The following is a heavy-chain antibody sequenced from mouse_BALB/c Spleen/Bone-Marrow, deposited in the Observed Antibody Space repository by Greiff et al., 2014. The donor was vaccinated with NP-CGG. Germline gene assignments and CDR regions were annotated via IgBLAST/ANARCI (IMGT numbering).Heavy chain of an antibody. CDR2: IDPSDSYT. D-gene: IGHD2-4*01. V-gene: IGHV1S127*01. Sequence: VQLVESGAELVKPGASVKMSCKASGYTFTSYWMHWVKRRPGQGLEWIGTIDPSDSYTSYNQRFKGKATLTVDTSSSTAYMQLSSLTSEDSAVYYCTRDDYGYWGQGTTLTVSS. J-gene: IGHJ2*01. CDR1: GYTFTSYW. CDR3: TRDDYGY.